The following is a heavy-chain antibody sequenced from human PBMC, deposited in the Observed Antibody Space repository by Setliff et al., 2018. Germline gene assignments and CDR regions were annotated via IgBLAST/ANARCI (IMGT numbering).Heavy chain of an antibody. D-gene: IGHD3-22*01. CDR2: IKQDGSTK. Sequence: GGSLRLSCAASGFTFSSDPMSWVRQAPGKGLEWVADIKQDGSTKYDLDSVKGRFTISRDNAKRSLYLQMNGLRADDTGVYYCVRDDADNYDAFDNWGQGTLVTVSS. J-gene: IGHJ3*02. V-gene: IGHV3-7*01. CDR1: GFTFSSDP. CDR3: VRDDADNYDAFDN.